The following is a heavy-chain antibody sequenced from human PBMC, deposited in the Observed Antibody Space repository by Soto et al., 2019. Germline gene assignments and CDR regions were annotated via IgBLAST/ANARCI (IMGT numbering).Heavy chain of an antibody. CDR2: ISYDGSNK. J-gene: IGHJ4*02. Sequence: QVQLVESGGGVVQPGRSLRLSCAASGFTFSSYAMHWVRQAPGKGLEWVAVISYDGSNKYYADSVKGRFTISRDNSKNTLYLQMNSLRAEDTAVYYCARATDGWGYFDYWGPGTLVTVSS. CDR3: ARATDGWGYFDY. D-gene: IGHD3-16*01. V-gene: IGHV3-30-3*01. CDR1: GFTFSSYA.